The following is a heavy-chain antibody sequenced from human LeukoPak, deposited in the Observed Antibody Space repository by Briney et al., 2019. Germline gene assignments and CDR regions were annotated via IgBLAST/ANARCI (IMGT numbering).Heavy chain of an antibody. CDR2: INWNGDDI. Sequence: GGSLRLSCAASGFTFDDYGMNWVRQVPGKGLEWISGINWNGDDIGYANFVKGRFTISRDNAKHSVSLQMDSLTAEDTALYYCVRGQAIVVVPVAMGFWGQGTLVTVSS. J-gene: IGHJ4*02. CDR1: GFTFDDYG. D-gene: IGHD2-2*01. V-gene: IGHV3-20*04. CDR3: VRGQAIVVVPVAMGF.